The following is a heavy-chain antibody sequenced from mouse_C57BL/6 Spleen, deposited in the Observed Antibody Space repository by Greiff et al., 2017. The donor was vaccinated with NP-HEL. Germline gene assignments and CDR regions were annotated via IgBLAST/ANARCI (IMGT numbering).Heavy chain of an antibody. J-gene: IGHJ4*01. D-gene: IGHD1-1*01. CDR1: GFTFSSYA. CDR3: ARDNYYGSTRYAMDY. V-gene: IGHV5-4*01. Sequence: EVKVVESGGGLVKPGGSLKLSCAASGFTFSSYAMSWVRQTPEKRLEWVATISDGGSYTYYPDNVKGRFTISRDNAKNNLYLQMSHLKSEDTAMYYCARDNYYGSTRYAMDYWGQGTSVTVSS. CDR2: ISDGGSYT.